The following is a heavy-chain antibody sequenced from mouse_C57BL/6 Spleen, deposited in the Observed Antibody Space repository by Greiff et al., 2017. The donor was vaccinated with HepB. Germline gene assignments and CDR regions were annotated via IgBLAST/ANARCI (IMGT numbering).Heavy chain of an antibody. CDR1: GFTFSDYG. CDR3: ARSHYDYDGFAY. CDR2: ISSGSSTI. D-gene: IGHD2-4*01. J-gene: IGHJ3*01. Sequence: EVKVVESGGGLVKPGGSLKLSCAASGFTFSDYGMHWVRQAPEKGLEWVAYISSGSSTIYYADTVKGRFTISRDNAKNTLFLQMTSLRSEDTAMYYCARSHYDYDGFAYWGQGTLVTVSA. V-gene: IGHV5-17*01.